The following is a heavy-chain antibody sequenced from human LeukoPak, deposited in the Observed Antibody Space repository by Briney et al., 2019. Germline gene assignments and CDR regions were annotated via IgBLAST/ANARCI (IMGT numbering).Heavy chain of an antibody. J-gene: IGHJ6*02. Sequence: ASVKVSCKASGYTVTSYGISWVGQAPGQGLEWMGWISAYNGNTNYAQKLQGRVTMTTDTSTSTAYMELRSLRSDDTAVYYCASTRDLYYYYYGMDVWGQGTTVTVSS. CDR1: GYTVTSYG. D-gene: IGHD1-26*01. CDR2: ISAYNGNT. CDR3: ASTRDLYYYYYGMDV. V-gene: IGHV1-18*01.